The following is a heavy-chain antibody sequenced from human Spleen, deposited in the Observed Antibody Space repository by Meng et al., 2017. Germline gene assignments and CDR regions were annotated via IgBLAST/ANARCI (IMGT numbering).Heavy chain of an antibody. Sequence: HVRLVQSGAEMKKPGASGKVSCDASGYTLSSDGFSWVRQAPGQGLEWLGWINVYNGKTDYALKFQDRVTMTTDTFTNTAYMELRSLRSDDTAAYYCATRGNPYLNCWGQGTLVTVSS. CDR2: INVYNGKT. V-gene: IGHV1-18*01. CDR3: ATRGNPYLNC. J-gene: IGHJ4*02. CDR1: GYTLSSDG.